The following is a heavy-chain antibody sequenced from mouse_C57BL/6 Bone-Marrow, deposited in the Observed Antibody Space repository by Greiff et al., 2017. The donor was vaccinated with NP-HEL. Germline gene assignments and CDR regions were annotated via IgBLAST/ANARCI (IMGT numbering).Heavy chain of an antibody. J-gene: IGHJ2*01. V-gene: IGHV1-53*01. CDR1: GYTFTSYW. Sequence: VPLQQPGTELVKPGASVKLSCKASGYTFTSYWMHWVKQRPGQGLEWIGNINPSNGGTNYNEKFKSKATLTVDKSSSTAYMQLSSLTSEDSAVYYCARDLLGHYYGKEFDYWGQGTTLTVSS. CDR3: ARDLLGHYYGKEFDY. CDR2: INPSNGGT. D-gene: IGHD1-1*01.